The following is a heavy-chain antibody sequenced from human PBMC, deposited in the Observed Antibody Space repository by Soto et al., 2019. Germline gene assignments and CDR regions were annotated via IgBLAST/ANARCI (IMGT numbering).Heavy chain of an antibody. V-gene: IGHV2-5*02. D-gene: IGHD3-10*01. Sequence: QITLKESGPTLVRPTQTLTLTCTFSGFSLTTSGVGVGWIRQPPGKALEWLAVIYWDDDKRYSSSLKSRLTIXXDXSXTLVVLTMTNMDPVDTATYYCAHHPYYGLGSYSFDYWGQGTLVTVSS. CDR2: IYWDDDK. J-gene: IGHJ4*02. CDR3: AHHPYYGLGSYSFDY. CDR1: GFSLTTSGVG.